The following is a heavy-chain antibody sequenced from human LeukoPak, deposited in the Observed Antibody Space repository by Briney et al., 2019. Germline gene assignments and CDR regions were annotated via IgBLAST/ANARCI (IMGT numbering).Heavy chain of an antibody. V-gene: IGHV1-69*05. D-gene: IGHD1-26*01. CDR3: ASSWELLPFFDY. J-gene: IGHJ4*02. CDR2: IIPIFGTA. Sequence: SVKVSCKASGGTFSSYAISWVRQAPGQGLEWMGRIIPIFGTANYAQKFQGRVTITTDESTSTAYMELSSLRSEDAAVYYCASSWELLPFFDYWGQGTLATVSS. CDR1: GGTFSSYA.